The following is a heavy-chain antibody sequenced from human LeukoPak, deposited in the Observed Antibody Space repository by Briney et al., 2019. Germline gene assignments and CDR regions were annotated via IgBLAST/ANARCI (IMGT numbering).Heavy chain of an antibody. Sequence: GSLSLSCSASGFTFSSYAMHWVRQAPGKGLEYVSAISSNGGSTYYADSVKGRFTISRDNSKNTLYLQMSSLRAEDTAVYYCVKDSEDGITMIVVVMAGGLVDWGQGTLVTVSS. D-gene: IGHD3-22*01. CDR2: ISSNGGST. CDR3: VKDSEDGITMIVVVMAGGLVD. J-gene: IGHJ4*02. V-gene: IGHV3-64D*06. CDR1: GFTFSSYA.